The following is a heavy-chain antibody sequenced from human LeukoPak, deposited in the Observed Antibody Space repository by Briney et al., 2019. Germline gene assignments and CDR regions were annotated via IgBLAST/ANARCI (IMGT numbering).Heavy chain of an antibody. CDR3: ARDSVDEDAFDI. CDR1: GFTFSSYA. D-gene: IGHD5-12*01. CDR2: ISYDGSNK. V-gene: IGHV3-30*07. Sequence: PGGSLRLSCAASGFTFSSYAMHWVRQAPGKGLEWVAVISYDGSNKYYADSVKGRFTISRDNSKNTLYLQMNSLRAEDTAVYYCARDSVDEDAFDIWGQGTMVTVSS. J-gene: IGHJ3*02.